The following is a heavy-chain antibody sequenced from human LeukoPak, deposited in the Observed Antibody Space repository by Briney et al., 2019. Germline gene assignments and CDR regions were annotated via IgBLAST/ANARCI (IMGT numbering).Heavy chain of an antibody. J-gene: IGHJ2*01. CDR3: ARAMGYWYFDL. V-gene: IGHV4-34*01. CDR1: GGSFSGYY. D-gene: IGHD3-16*01. CDR2: INHSGST. Sequence: SETLSLTCAVYGGSFSGYYWSWIRQPPGKGLEWIGEINHSGSTNYNPSLKSRVTISVDTSKNQFSLKLSSVTAADTAVYYCARAMGYWYFDLWGRGTLVTVSS.